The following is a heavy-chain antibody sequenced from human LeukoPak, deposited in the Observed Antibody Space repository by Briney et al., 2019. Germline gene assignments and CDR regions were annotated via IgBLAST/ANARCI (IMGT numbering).Heavy chain of an antibody. J-gene: IGHJ3*02. CDR1: GGSISSYY. D-gene: IGHD2-2*01. CDR3: ARTPYIVVVPADPQDAFDI. V-gene: IGHV4-34*01. Sequence: SETLSLTCTVSGGSISSYYWSWIRQPPGKGLEWIGEINHSGSTNYNPSLKSRVTISVDTSKNQFSLKLSSVTAADTAVYYCARTPYIVVVPADPQDAFDIWGQGTMVTVSS. CDR2: INHSGST.